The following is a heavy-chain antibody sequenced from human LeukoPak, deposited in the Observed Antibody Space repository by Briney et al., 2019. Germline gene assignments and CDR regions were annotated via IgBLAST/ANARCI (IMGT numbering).Heavy chain of an antibody. J-gene: IGHJ4*02. V-gene: IGHV3-23*01. D-gene: IGHD3-22*01. Sequence: GGSLRLSCAASGFTFSSYAMSWVRQAPGKGLEWVSSISGSGGSTYYADSVKGPFTISRDNSKNTPYLQTNSLRAEDTAVYYSAKDRGGYYYDSSGYYPNDYWGQGTLVTVSS. CDR2: ISGSGGST. CDR3: AKDRGGYYYDSSGYYPNDY. CDR1: GFTFSSYA.